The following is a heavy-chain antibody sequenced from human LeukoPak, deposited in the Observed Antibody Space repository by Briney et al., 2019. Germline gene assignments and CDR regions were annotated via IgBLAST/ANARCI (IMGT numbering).Heavy chain of an antibody. CDR1: GYTFTTYS. CDR2: ISTYNGNT. D-gene: IGHD5-18*01. Sequence: ASVKVSCKACGYTFTTYSISWFRQATGQGREWMGGISTYNGNTEKVQKFQGRVTITTDTSTNTAYMELRTLSSDDTAVYYCAREADTVLIRAFDYWGQGTLVTVSS. CDR3: AREADTVLIRAFDY. J-gene: IGHJ4*02. V-gene: IGHV1-18*01.